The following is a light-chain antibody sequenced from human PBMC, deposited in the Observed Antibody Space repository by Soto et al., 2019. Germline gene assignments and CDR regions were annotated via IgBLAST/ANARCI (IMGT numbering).Light chain of an antibody. CDR3: QQYLSYPYT. J-gene: IGKJ2*01. CDR2: AAA. V-gene: IGKV1-8*01. CDR1: QGISSF. Sequence: AIRMTQSPSSISASTGDRVTITCRASQGISSFLAWYQQKPGKAPTLLIYAAATLQRGAPSTFSASGSGTDFTLTISRLQSEDFATYFFQQYLSYPYTFGQGTKLEI.